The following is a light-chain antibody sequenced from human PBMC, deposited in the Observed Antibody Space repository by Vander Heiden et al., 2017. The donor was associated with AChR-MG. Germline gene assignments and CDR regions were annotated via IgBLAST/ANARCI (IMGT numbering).Light chain of an antibody. Sequence: DIQMTQSPSSLSASVGDRVTISCQASQDINDYLNWYQQKPGKAPKLLIFDVANLETGVPSRFSGSGSGTDYTLTINSLQPEDIATYYCQQYENVPYTFGQGTKLEIK. J-gene: IGKJ2*01. CDR1: QDINDY. V-gene: IGKV1-33*01. CDR2: DVA. CDR3: QQYENVPYT.